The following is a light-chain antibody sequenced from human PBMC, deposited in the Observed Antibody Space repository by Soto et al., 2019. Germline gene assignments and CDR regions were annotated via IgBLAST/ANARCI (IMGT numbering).Light chain of an antibody. V-gene: IGKV3-15*01. CDR2: DAS. J-gene: IGKJ3*01. CDR3: QQYKKWTRT. Sequence: EIVMTQAPAILSVAPGKIKTLSCRASQSVSSNFAWYQQKPGQAPRLLIYDASTRATGTPARFSGSGSGTEFTLTISSLQSEDFAVYYCQQYKKWTRTFGPGTKVDIK. CDR1: QSVSSN.